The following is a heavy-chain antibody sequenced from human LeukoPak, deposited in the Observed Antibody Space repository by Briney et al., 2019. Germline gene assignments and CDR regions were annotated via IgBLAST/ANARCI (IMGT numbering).Heavy chain of an antibody. CDR1: GFTFSSYG. CDR2: IWYDGSNK. V-gene: IGHV3-33*06. Sequence: PGGSLRLSCAASGFTFSSYGMHWVRQAPGKGLEWVAVIWYDGSNKYYADSVKGRFTISRDNSKNTLYLQMNSLRAEDTAVYYCAKEYSSGRSGLFRAFDYWGQGTLVTVSS. D-gene: IGHD6-19*01. J-gene: IGHJ4*02. CDR3: AKEYSSGRSGLFRAFDY.